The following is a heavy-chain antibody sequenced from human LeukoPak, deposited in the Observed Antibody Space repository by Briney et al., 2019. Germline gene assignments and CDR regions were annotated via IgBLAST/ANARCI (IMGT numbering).Heavy chain of an antibody. Sequence: SETLSLTCTVSGDSVSSYYWSWIRQPPGKGLEWIGYISYSGSANYNPSLNSRVTISLDTSKNQFSLKLSSVTAADTAVYYCARFTPQGYGWGGYNRFDPWGQGTLVTVSS. V-gene: IGHV4-59*02. D-gene: IGHD3-16*01. CDR2: ISYSGSA. J-gene: IGHJ5*02. CDR1: GDSVSSYY. CDR3: ARFTPQGYGWGGYNRFDP.